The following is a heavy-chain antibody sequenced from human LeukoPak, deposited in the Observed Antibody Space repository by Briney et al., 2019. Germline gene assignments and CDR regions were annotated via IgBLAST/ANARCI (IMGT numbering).Heavy chain of an antibody. D-gene: IGHD6-19*01. J-gene: IGHJ3*01. Sequence: GGSLRLSCVASGFTFDDCAMHWVRQTPGKGLEWVSGISWNSGNIDYADSVKGRFTISRDNAKNSLYLQMNSLRAEDTALDYCVKGAGGIGWYFPCDFWGQGTMVTVSS. CDR3: VKGAGGIGWYFPCDF. CDR2: ISWNSGNI. V-gene: IGHV3-9*01. CDR1: GFTFDDCA.